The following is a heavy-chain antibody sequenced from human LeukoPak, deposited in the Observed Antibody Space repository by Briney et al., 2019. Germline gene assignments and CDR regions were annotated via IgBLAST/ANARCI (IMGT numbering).Heavy chain of an antibody. V-gene: IGHV4-30-2*01. CDR3: ARELWFVNAPGSWLDP. D-gene: IGHD3-10*01. CDR2: IFHTGNS. Sequence: SETLSLTCTLSGDSISSGDYSCGWIRQPSGKGLEWIGYIFHTGNSYYNPSRRSRVTISVDRSRNQFSLRPTSVTAADTAVYYCARELWFVNAPGSWLDPWGPGTLVAVSS. CDR1: GDSISSGDYS. J-gene: IGHJ5*02.